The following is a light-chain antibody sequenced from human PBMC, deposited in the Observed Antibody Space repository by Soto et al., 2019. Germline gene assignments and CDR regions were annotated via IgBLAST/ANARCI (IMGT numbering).Light chain of an antibody. CDR3: QQYGSSPRYT. J-gene: IGKJ2*01. V-gene: IGKV3-20*01. CDR1: QSISSRY. CDR2: GAS. Sequence: EMVFTQSPGTLSLSPGERATLSCRASQSISSRYLAWYQQKPGQAPRLLIYGASSRAIGIPDRFSGSGSGTDFTLTISRLEPEDFAVYYCQQYGSSPRYTFGQGTKVDIK.